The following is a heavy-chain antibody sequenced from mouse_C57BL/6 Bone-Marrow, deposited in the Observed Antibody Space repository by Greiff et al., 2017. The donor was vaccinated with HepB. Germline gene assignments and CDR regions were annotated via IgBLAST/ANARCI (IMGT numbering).Heavy chain of an antibody. CDR2: ISSGGDYI. CDR3: TRVRPYYFDY. V-gene: IGHV5-9-1*02. CDR1: GFTFSSYA. J-gene: IGHJ2*01. Sequence: DVHLVESGEGLVKPGGSLKLSCAASGFTFSSYAMSWVRQTPEKRLEWVAYISSGGDYIYYADTVKGRFTISRDNARNTLYLQMSSLKSEDTAMYYCTRVRPYYFDYWGQGTTLTVSS.